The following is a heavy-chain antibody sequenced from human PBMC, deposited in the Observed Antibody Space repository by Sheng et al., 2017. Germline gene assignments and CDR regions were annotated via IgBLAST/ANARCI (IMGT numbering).Heavy chain of an antibody. CDR2: INHSGST. CDR3: ARGRVATIYLKIYYFDY. D-gene: IGHD5-12*01. V-gene: IGHV4-34*01. J-gene: IGHJ4*02. CDR1: GGSFSGYY. Sequence: QVQLQQWGAGLLKPSETLSLTCAVYGGSFSGYYWSWIRQPPGKGLEWIGEINHSGSTNYNPSLKSRVTISVDTSKNQFSLKLSSVTAADTAVYYCARGRVATIYLKIYYFDYWGQGTLVTVSS.